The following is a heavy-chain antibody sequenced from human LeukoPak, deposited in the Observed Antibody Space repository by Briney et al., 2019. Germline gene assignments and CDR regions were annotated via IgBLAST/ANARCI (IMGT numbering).Heavy chain of an antibody. V-gene: IGHV1-69*01. J-gene: IGHJ6*02. CDR2: IIPIFGTA. CDR1: GDTFSSYA. D-gene: IGHD6-6*01. Sequence: SVKVSFKASGDTFSSYAISWVRQAPGQGLEWMGGIIPIFGTANYAQKFQGRVTITADESTSTAYMELSSLRSEDTAVYYCARELEYSSSHTKPYYYYGMDVWGQGTTVTVSS. CDR3: ARELEYSSSHTKPYYYYGMDV.